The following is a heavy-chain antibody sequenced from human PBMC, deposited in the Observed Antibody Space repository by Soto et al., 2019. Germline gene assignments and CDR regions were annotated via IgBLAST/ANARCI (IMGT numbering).Heavy chain of an antibody. D-gene: IGHD3-3*01. CDR3: ARERAVRFLEWAKDVSFEY. CDR1: GYTFTSYG. V-gene: IGHV1-18*04. J-gene: IGHJ4*02. CDR2: ISAYNGNT. Sequence: ASVKVSCKASGYTFTSYGISWVRQAPGQGLEWMGWISAYNGNTNYAQKLQGRVTMTTDTSTSTAYMELRSLRSDDTAVCYCARERAVRFLEWAKDVSFEYWGQGTLVTVSS.